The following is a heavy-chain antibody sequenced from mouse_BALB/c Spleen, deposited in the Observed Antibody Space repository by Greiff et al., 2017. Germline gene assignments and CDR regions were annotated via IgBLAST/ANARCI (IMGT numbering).Heavy chain of an antibody. CDR3: ARSRDATSWFAY. D-gene: IGHD3-3*01. J-gene: IGHJ3*01. CDR2: IYPGNSDT. CDR1: GYSFTSYW. Sequence: VQLQQSGTVLARPGASVKMSCKASGYSFTSYWMHWVKQRPGQGLEWIGAIYPGNSDTSYNQKFKGKAKLTAVTSASTAYMELSSLTNEDSAVYFCARSRDATSWFAYWGQGTLVTVSA. V-gene: IGHV1-5*01.